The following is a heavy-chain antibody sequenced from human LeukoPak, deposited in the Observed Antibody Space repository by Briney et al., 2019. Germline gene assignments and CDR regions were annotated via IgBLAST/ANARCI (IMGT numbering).Heavy chain of an antibody. CDR3: ARDGYSSSWYDY. D-gene: IGHD6-13*01. J-gene: IGHJ4*02. CDR1: GFTFSSYN. Sequence: GGSLRLSCEASGFTFSSYNMNWVRQAPGKGLEWVSYITTRGTTIYYADSVKGRFTISRDNAKNSQYLQMNSLRAEDTAVYYCARDGYSSSWYDYWGQGTLVTVSS. V-gene: IGHV3-48*01. CDR2: ITTRGTTI.